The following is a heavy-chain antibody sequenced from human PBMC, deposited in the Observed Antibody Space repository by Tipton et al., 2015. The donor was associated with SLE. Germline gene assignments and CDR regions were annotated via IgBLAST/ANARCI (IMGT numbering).Heavy chain of an antibody. J-gene: IGHJ6*02. CDR2: IYHSGST. CDR1: GGSISSGGYS. V-gene: IGHV4-30-2*01. D-gene: IGHD3-22*01. CDR3: ASYYYDSSGYYHYGMDV. Sequence: TLSLTCAVSGGSISSGGYSWSWIRQPPGKGLEWIGYIYHSGSTYYNPSLKSRVTISVDRSKNQFSLKLSSVTAADTAVYYCASYYYDSSGYYHYGMDVWGQGTTVTVSS.